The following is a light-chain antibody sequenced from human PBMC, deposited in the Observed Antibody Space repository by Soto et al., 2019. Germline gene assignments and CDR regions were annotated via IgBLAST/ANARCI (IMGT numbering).Light chain of an antibody. Sequence: EIVLTQSPGTLSFSPGERATLSCRASQSVSSSYLAWYQQKPGQAPRLLIYGASSRATGIPDRFSGSGSGTDFTLTISRLEPEDFAVNYCQQYGSSPRTLGQGTKVDI. CDR3: QQYGSSPRT. J-gene: IGKJ1*01. V-gene: IGKV3-20*01. CDR2: GAS. CDR1: QSVSSSY.